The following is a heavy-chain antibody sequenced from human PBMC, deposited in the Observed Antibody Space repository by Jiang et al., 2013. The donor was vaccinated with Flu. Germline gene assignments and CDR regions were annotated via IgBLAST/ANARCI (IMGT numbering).Heavy chain of an antibody. Sequence: LLKPSETLSLTCAVYGGSFSGYYWSWIRQPPGKGLEWIGEINHSGSTNYNPSLKSRVTISVDTSKNQFSLKLSSVTAADTAVYYCAASIWGDWSFDYWGQGTLVTVSS. CDR2: INHSGST. CDR1: GGSFSGYY. V-gene: IGHV4-34*01. D-gene: IGHD2-21*02. J-gene: IGHJ4*02. CDR3: AASIWGDWSFDY.